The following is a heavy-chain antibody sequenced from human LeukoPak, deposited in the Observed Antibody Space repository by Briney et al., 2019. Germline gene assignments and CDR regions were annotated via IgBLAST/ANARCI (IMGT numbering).Heavy chain of an antibody. CDR1: GGSFSGYY. J-gene: IGHJ4*02. CDR3: ARGRAYSYGPDY. CDR2: INHSGST. Sequence: PSETLSLTCAVYGGSFSGYYWSWIRQPPGKGLEWIGEINHSGSTNYNPSLKSRVTISVDTSKNQFSLKLSSVTAADTAVYYCARGRAYSYGPDYWGQGTLVTVSS. V-gene: IGHV4-34*01. D-gene: IGHD5-18*01.